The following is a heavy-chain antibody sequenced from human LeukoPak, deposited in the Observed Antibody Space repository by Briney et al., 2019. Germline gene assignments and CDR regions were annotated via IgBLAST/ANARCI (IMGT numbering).Heavy chain of an antibody. CDR3: ARERWEPPYYYFGLDV. J-gene: IGHJ6*02. CDR2: IIPFFGAP. Sequence: ASVQVSCQAPGGTFSSYAVNWVRQAPGQGLEWMGGIIPFFGAPNYAQKFQGRVTIIADESTSTAYMEMSSLRSEDTAVYYCARERWEPPYYYFGLDVWGQGTTVTVSS. D-gene: IGHD1-26*01. V-gene: IGHV1-69*13. CDR1: GGTFSSYA.